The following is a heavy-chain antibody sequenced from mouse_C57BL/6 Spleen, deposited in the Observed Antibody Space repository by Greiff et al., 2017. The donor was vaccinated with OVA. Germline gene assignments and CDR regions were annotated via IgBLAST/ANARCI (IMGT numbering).Heavy chain of an antibody. D-gene: IGHD2-2*01. CDR1: GFTFSDYG. V-gene: IGHV5-17*01. CDR3: ARRGYDGGDAFDY. J-gene: IGHJ4*01. CDR2: ISSGSSSI. Sequence: EVKLVESGAGLVKPGGSLKLSCAASGFTFSDYGMHWVRQAPGKGLEWVAYISSGSSSIYYADKVKGRFTISRDNAKNTLFLQMTSLTTEDAAMYCGARRGYDGGDAFDYWGQGTPVTVSS.